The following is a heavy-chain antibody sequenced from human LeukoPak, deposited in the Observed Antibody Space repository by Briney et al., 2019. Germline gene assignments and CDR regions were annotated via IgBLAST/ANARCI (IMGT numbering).Heavy chain of an antibody. CDR1: GYTFTGYY. CDR3: AREEVVVTAMSAFDI. V-gene: IGHV1-2*02. J-gene: IGHJ3*02. D-gene: IGHD2-21*02. Sequence: GASVKVSCKASGYTFTGYYMHWVRQAPGQGLEWMGWINPNSGGTNHAQKFQGRVTMTRDTSISTAYMELSRLRSDDTAVYYCAREEVVVTAMSAFDIWGQGTMVTVSS. CDR2: INPNSGGT.